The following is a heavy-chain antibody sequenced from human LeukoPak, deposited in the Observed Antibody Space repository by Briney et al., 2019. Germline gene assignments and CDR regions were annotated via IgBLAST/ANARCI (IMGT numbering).Heavy chain of an antibody. Sequence: GGSLRLSCAASGFTFSSYAMSWVRQAPGKGLEWVSAISGSGGSTYHADSVKGRFTISRDNSKNTLYLQMNSLRAEDTAVYYCAKPLGYYYDSSGYPYWGQGTLVTVSS. J-gene: IGHJ4*02. CDR2: ISGSGGST. CDR3: AKPLGYYYDSSGYPY. V-gene: IGHV3-23*01. D-gene: IGHD3-22*01. CDR1: GFTFSSYA.